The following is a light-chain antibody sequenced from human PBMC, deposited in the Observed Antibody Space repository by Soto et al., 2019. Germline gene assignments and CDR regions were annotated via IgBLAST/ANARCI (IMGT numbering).Light chain of an antibody. V-gene: IGKV1-8*01. CDR3: QQYYSYPRT. J-gene: IGKJ1*01. CDR1: QGISSY. CDR2: AAS. Sequence: IRMTQSPSSLSASTGGRVTITSRASQGISSYLAWYQQKPGKAPKLLIYAASTLQSGVPSRFSGSGSGTDFTLTISCLQSEDFATYYCQQYYSYPRTFGQGTKVDIK.